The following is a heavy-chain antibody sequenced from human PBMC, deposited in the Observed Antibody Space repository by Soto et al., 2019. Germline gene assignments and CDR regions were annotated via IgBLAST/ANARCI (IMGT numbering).Heavy chain of an antibody. CDR1: GGSISNYY. CDR2: IYYSGST. CDR3: ARVWGYCFDY. J-gene: IGHJ4*02. Sequence: AETLSLTCTVSGGSISNYYWSWIRQPPGKGLEWIGYIYYSGSTNYNPSLKSRVTISVDTSKNQFSLKLSSVTAADTAAYYCARVWGYCFDYRGQGNLVTVSS. V-gene: IGHV4-59*01. D-gene: IGHD7-27*01.